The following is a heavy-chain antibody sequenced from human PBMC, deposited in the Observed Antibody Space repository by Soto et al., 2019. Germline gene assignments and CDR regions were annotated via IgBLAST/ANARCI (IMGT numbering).Heavy chain of an antibody. Sequence: QLHLQESGPGLVKPSETLSLTCTVSGGSISSSSYYWGWIRQPPGKGLEWIGKVYYGGSTYYNPSLKGRVTISEETSKSQFSLKLSSVTAADTAVYYCAGGDYYHSSGYYFYYYTMDVWGQGTTVTVSS. CDR3: AGGDYYHSSGYYFYYYTMDV. CDR1: GGSISSSSYY. CDR2: VYYGGST. D-gene: IGHD3-22*01. V-gene: IGHV4-39*01. J-gene: IGHJ6*02.